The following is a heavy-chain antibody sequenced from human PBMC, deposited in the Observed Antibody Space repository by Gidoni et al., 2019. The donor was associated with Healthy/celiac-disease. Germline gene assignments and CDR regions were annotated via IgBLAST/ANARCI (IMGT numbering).Heavy chain of an antibody. D-gene: IGHD1-26*01. J-gene: IGHJ4*02. CDR1: RFTFRCYA. CDR3: AKNSGIVGATVDFDY. CDR2: ISGSGGST. Sequence: EVQLLESGGGLVQPGGSLRLSCAASRFTFRCYAMSWVRQAPGKGLEWVSAISGSGGSTYYADSVKGRFTISRDNSKNTLYLQMNSLRAEDTAVYYCAKNSGIVGATVDFDYWGQGTLVTVSS. V-gene: IGHV3-23*01.